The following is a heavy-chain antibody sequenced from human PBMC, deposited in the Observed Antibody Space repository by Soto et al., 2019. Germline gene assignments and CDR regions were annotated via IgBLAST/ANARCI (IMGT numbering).Heavy chain of an antibody. CDR2: ISYDGSNK. CDR1: GFTFSSYA. D-gene: IGHD2-2*01. V-gene: IGHV3-30-3*01. J-gene: IGHJ4*02. CDR3: ARDLKLVPAPIDY. Sequence: GGSLRLSCAASGFTFSSYAMHWVRQAPGKGLEWVAVISYDGSNKYYADSVKGRFTISRDNSKNTLYLQMNSLRAEDTAVYYCARDLKLVPAPIDYWGQGTLVTVPS.